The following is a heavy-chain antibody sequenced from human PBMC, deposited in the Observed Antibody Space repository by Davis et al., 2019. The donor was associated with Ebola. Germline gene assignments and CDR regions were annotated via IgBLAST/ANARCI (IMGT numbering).Heavy chain of an antibody. CDR3: ARRGNSGTLRF. CDR1: GWSFSYYY. Sequence: MPSETLSLTCAVYGWSFSYYYWSWIRQPPGKGLEWIGEINHSGSTNYNPSPKSRVTISVNTSKNLFSLKLSYVTAADTAVYYCARRGNSGTLRFWGQGTLVTVSS. J-gene: IGHJ4*02. CDR2: INHSGST. D-gene: IGHD4-23*01. V-gene: IGHV4-34*01.